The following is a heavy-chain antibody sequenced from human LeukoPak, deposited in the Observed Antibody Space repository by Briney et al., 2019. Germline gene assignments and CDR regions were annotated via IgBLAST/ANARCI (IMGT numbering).Heavy chain of an antibody. V-gene: IGHV3-53*01. CDR3: ARGFLRFPFDY. D-gene: IGHD3-3*01. Sequence: GGSLRLSCAASGFTVSSNYMSWVRQAPGKGLEWVSVIYSGGITYYADSVKGRFTISRDNSKNTLYLQMNSLRAEDTAVYYCARGFLRFPFDYWGQGTLVTVSS. J-gene: IGHJ4*02. CDR1: GFTVSSNY. CDR2: IYSGGIT.